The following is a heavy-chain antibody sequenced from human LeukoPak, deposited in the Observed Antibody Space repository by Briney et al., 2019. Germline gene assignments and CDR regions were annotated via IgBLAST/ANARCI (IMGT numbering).Heavy chain of an antibody. CDR3: ARDGYSGNDGL. Sequence: PSETLSLTCTVSGGSISSRSYYWGWIRQPPGKGLEWIGSIYHSGSTYYNPSLKSRVTISVDTSKNQFSLKLSSVTAADTAVYYCARDGYSGNDGLWGQGTLVTVSS. J-gene: IGHJ4*02. V-gene: IGHV4-39*07. D-gene: IGHD5-12*01. CDR2: IYHSGST. CDR1: GGSISSRSYY.